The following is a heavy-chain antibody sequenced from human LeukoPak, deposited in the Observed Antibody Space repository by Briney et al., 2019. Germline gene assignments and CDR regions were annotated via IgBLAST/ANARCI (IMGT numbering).Heavy chain of an antibody. Sequence: GASVKVSCKASGYTFTSYAMHWVRQAPGQRLEWMGWINAGNGNTKYSQKFQGRATITRDTSASTAYMELSSLRSEDTAVYYCARDLQRWELQPLDYGGQGTLVTVSS. D-gene: IGHD1-26*01. CDR2: INAGNGNT. CDR3: ARDLQRWELQPLDY. V-gene: IGHV1-3*01. CDR1: GYTFTSYA. J-gene: IGHJ4*02.